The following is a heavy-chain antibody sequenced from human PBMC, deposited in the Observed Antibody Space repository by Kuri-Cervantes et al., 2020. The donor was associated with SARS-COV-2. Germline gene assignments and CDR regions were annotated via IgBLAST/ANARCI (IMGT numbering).Heavy chain of an antibody. CDR3: ARRAEYCSSTSCWLSGGMDV. V-gene: IGHV3-30*07. D-gene: IGHD2-2*01. CDR1: GFTFSSYA. J-gene: IGHJ6*02. Sequence: LSLTCAASGFTFSSYAMHWVRQAPGKGLEWVAVISYDGSNKYYADSVKGRFTSSRDNAKNSLYLQMNSLRAEDTAVYYCARRAEYCSSTSCWLSGGMDVWGQGTTVTVSS. CDR2: ISYDGSNK.